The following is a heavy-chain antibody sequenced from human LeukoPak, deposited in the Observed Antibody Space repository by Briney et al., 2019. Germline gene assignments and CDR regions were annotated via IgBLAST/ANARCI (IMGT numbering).Heavy chain of an antibody. CDR2: ISTYNGNT. CDR3: ARGSPQDYDVLTGFFDF. J-gene: IGHJ4*02. Sequence: ASVKVSCKASGYTFTFYGINWVRQAPGQGLEWMGWISTYNGNTNYEQKLQGRVTMTTDTSTSTAYMELTSLRSDDTAVYYCARGSPQDYDVLTGFFDFWGRGTLVTVSS. CDR1: GYTFTFYG. D-gene: IGHD3-9*01. V-gene: IGHV1-18*01.